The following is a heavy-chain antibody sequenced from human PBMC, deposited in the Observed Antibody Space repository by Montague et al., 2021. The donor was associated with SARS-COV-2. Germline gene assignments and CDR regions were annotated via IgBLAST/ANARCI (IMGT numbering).Heavy chain of an antibody. J-gene: IGHJ4*02. V-gene: IGHV3-53*01. CDR3: ARDAGGYFPTSFDY. Sequence: SLRLSCAASGFTVSSNYMSWVRQAPGKGLEWVSVIYSGGSTYYADSVKGRFTISRDNSKNTLYLQMNSLRAEDTAVYYCARDAGGYFPTSFDYWGQGTLVTVSS. CDR1: GFTVSSNY. D-gene: IGHD4-23*01. CDR2: IYSGGST.